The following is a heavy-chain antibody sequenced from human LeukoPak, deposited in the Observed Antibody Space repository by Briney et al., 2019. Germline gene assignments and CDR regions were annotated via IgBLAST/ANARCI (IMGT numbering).Heavy chain of an antibody. D-gene: IGHD3-3*01. J-gene: IGHJ5*02. V-gene: IGHV1-2*02. CDR2: INPNSGGT. CDR1: GYTFTGYY. CDR3: ARERTIFGVVIIHWFDP. Sequence: GASVKVSCKASGYTFTGYYMHWVRQAPGQGLEWMGWINPNSGGTNYAQKFQGRVTMTRDTSISTAYMELSRLRSDDTAVYCCARERTIFGVVIIHWFDPWGQGTLVTVSS.